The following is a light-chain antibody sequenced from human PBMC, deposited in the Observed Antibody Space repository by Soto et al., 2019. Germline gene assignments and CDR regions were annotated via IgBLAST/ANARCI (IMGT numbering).Light chain of an antibody. Sequence: DIPLTQSPSFLSASVGDRVTITCRASQGISSYLAWYQQKPGKAPKLLIYAASTLQSGVPSRFSGSGSGTEFTLTISSLQPEYFATYYRQQLNSYPRTFGPGTKVDIK. J-gene: IGKJ3*01. CDR3: QQLNSYPRT. V-gene: IGKV1-9*01. CDR2: AAS. CDR1: QGISSY.